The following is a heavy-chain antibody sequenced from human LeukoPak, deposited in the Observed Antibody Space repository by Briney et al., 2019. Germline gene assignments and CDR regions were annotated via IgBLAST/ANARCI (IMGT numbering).Heavy chain of an antibody. J-gene: IGHJ5*02. V-gene: IGHV3-30*04. Sequence: EGSLRLSCAASGFTFSSYAMHWVRQAPGKGLEWVAVISYDGSNKYYADSVKGRFTISRDNSKNTLYLQMNSLRAGDTAVYYCAGLRAAGSSWYDGFSGVFENIWFDPWGQGTLVTVSS. CDR2: ISYDGSNK. CDR1: GFTFSSYA. D-gene: IGHD6-13*01. CDR3: AGLRAAGSSWYDGFSGVFENIWFDP.